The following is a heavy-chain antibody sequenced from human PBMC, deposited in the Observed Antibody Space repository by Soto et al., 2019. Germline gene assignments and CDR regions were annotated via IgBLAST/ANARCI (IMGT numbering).Heavy chain of an antibody. J-gene: IGHJ4*02. CDR2: IVVGSGNT. CDR3: AADLGISYYDSSGYYGYYFDY. Sequence: ASVKVSCKASGFTFTSSAVQWVRQARGQRLEWIGWIVVGSGNTNYAQKFQERVTITRDMSTSTAYMELSSLRSEDTAVYYCAADLGISYYDSSGYYGYYFDYWGQGALVTVSS. D-gene: IGHD3-22*01. CDR1: GFTFTSSA. V-gene: IGHV1-58*01.